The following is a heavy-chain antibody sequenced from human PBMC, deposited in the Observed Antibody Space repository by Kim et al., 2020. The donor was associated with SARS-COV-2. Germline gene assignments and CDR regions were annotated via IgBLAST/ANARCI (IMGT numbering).Heavy chain of an antibody. J-gene: IGHJ6*02. D-gene: IGHD2-8*01. V-gene: IGHV1-69*13. Sequence: SVKVSCKASGGTLSTYAISWVRQAPGQGLEWMGAIIPILGTTNYAQKFHNRVTFAADESTNTAHMEVYSLTSEDTAVYFCARGGRRLGNYCTRAACHNHSHSDMDVGGQGTTVTVSS. CDR2: IIPILGTT. CDR1: GGTLSTYA. CDR3: ARGGRRLGNYCTRAACHNHSHSDMDV.